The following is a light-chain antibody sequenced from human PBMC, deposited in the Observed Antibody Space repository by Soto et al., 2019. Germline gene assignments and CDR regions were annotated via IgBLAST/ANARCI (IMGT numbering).Light chain of an antibody. J-gene: IGLJ1*01. CDR1: SNDVGGYNF. CDR2: EVS. Sequence: QSALAQPPSASGSPGQSVTISCAGTSNDVGGYNFVSWYQQHPGKAPKLMIFEVSKRPSGVPDRFSGSKSGNTAFLTVSGLQAEDEADYYCSSYAGNNIFYVFGTGTKLTVL. V-gene: IGLV2-8*01. CDR3: SSYAGNNIFYV.